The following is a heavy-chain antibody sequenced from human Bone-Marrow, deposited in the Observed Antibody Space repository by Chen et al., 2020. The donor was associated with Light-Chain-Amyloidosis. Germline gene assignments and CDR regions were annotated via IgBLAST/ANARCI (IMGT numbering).Heavy chain of an antibody. V-gene: IGHV3-9*01. CDR2: ISWNSGVK. CDR3: AKDKGGSMGFGMDV. CDR1: GLTFEDYA. J-gene: IGHJ6*02. D-gene: IGHD3-10*01. Sequence: EEHLVESGGGLVQPGRSLRLSCEASGLTFEDYAMHWVRQAPGKGLEWVSGISWNSGVKGYVDSVRGRFTISRDGIKNSLYLQMNSLRPDDTALYYCAKDKGGSMGFGMDVWGQGTTVIVSS.